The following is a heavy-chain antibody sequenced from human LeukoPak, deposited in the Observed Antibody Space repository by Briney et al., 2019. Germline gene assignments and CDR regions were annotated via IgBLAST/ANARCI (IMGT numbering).Heavy chain of an antibody. J-gene: IGHJ3*02. V-gene: IGHV3-23*01. CDR1: GFTFSSYA. D-gene: IGHD3-22*01. CDR2: ISGSGGST. Sequence: GSLRLSCAASGFTFSSYAMSWVRQAPGKGLEWVSAISGSGGSTYYADSVKGRFTISRDNSKNTLYLQMNSLRAEDTAVYYCAKSYYYDSSGYPHPLDIWGQGTMVTVSS. CDR3: AKSYYYDSSGYPHPLDI.